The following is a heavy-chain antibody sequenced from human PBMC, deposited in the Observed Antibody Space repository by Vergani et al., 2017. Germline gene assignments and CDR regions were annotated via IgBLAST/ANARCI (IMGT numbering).Heavy chain of an antibody. CDR1: GYSISSGYY. CDR3: ARLYSGSSSDAFDI. V-gene: IGHV4-38-2*01. J-gene: IGHJ3*02. D-gene: IGHD1-26*01. Sequence: QVQLQESGPGLVKPSETLSLTCAVSGYSISSGYYWGWIRQPPGKGLEWIGSIYHSGSTYYNPSLKSRVTISVDTSKNQFSLKLSSVTAADTAVYYCARLYSGSSSDAFDIWGQGTMVTVSS. CDR2: IYHSGST.